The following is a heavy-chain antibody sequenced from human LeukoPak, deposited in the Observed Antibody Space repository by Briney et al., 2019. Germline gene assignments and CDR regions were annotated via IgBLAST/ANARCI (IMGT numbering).Heavy chain of an antibody. J-gene: IGHJ4*02. CDR2: ISYDGSNK. CDR3: ARDRYSLDY. CDR1: GFTFSSYA. V-gene: IGHV3-30-3*01. Sequence: GGSLRLSCVASGFTFSSYAMHWVRQAPGKGLEWVAVISYDGSNKYYADSVKGRFTISRDNSKNTLYLQMNSLRAEDTAVYYCARDRYSLDYWGQGTLVTVSS. D-gene: IGHD5-18*01.